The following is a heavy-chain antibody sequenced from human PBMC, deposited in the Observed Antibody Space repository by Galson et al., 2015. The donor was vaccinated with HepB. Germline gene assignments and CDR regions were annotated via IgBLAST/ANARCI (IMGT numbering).Heavy chain of an antibody. J-gene: IGHJ3*02. CDR3: AAAHLEVGANAFDI. V-gene: IGHV1-58*01. CDR2: IVVGSGNT. CDR1: GFTFTSSA. D-gene: IGHD1-26*01. Sequence: SVKVSCKASGFTFTSSAVQWVRQARGQRLEWIGWIVVGSGNTNYAQKFQERVTITRDMSTSTAYMELSSLRSEDTAVYYCAAAHLEVGANAFDIWGQGTMVTVSS.